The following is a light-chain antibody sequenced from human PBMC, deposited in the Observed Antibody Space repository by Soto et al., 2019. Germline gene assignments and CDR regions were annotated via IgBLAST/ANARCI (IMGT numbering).Light chain of an antibody. V-gene: IGKV3-11*01. CDR1: QSVSSY. CDR3: QQRSNWPST. J-gene: IGKJ4*02. CDR2: DAS. Sequence: EIVLTQSPATLSLSPGDRATLSCRASQSVSSYLAWHQQKPGQAPRLLIYDASNRATGIPARFSGSGSGTDFTLTITSLEPEDFAVYYCQQRSNWPSTLGGGTKVEIK.